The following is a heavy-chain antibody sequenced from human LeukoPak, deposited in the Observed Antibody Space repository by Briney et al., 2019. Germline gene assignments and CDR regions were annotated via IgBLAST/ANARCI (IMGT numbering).Heavy chain of an antibody. J-gene: IGHJ4*02. V-gene: IGHV3-48*04. CDR1: GFTFSSYS. CDR3: ARDQLGEDCSSTSCWYDY. D-gene: IGHD2-2*01. CDR2: ISSSSSTI. Sequence: GGSLRLSCAASGFTFSSYSMNWVRQAPGRGLEWVSYISSSSSTIYYADSAKGRFTISRDNAKNSLYLQMNSLRAEDTAVYYCARDQLGEDCSSTSCWYDYWGQGTLVTVSS.